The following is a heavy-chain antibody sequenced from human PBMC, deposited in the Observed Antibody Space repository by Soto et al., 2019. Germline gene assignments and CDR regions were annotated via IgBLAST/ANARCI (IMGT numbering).Heavy chain of an antibody. CDR3: ARDGPTVVTLPGGLGMDV. D-gene: IGHD4-17*01. CDR1: GYTFTSYG. V-gene: IGHV1-18*01. Sequence: QVQLVQSGAEVKKPGASVKVSCKASGYTFTSYGISWVRQAPGQGLEWMGWISAYNGNTNYAQKLQGRVTMTTDTSTSTDYMELRSLRSDDTAVYYCARDGPTVVTLPGGLGMDVWGQGTTVTVSS. CDR2: ISAYNGNT. J-gene: IGHJ6*02.